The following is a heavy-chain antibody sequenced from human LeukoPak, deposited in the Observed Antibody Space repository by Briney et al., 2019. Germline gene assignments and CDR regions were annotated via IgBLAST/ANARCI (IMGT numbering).Heavy chain of an antibody. V-gene: IGHV4-34*01. CDR1: GGPFSGYY. J-gene: IGHJ4*02. Sequence: PSETLSLTCAVYGGPFSGYYWSWIRQPPGKGLEWIGEINNSGSTNYNPSLKSRVTISVDTSKNQFSLKLSSVTAADTAVYYCARGTFISGSGSYYTPFDYWGQGTLVTVSS. CDR3: ARGTFISGSGSYYTPFDY. CDR2: INNSGST. D-gene: IGHD3-10*01.